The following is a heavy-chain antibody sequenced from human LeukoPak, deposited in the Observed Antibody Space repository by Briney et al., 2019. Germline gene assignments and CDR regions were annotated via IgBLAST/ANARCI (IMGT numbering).Heavy chain of an antibody. J-gene: IGHJ4*02. CDR3: ARHLRGNIVTMIFDY. Sequence: SETLSLTCTVSGGSISSSSYYWGWIRQPPGQGLEWIGSIYYSGSTYYNPSLKSRVTISVDTSKNQSSLKLSSVTAADTAVYYCARHLRGNIVTMIFDYWGQGTLVSVSS. D-gene: IGHD5-12*01. V-gene: IGHV4-39*01. CDR2: IYYSGST. CDR1: GGSISSSSYY.